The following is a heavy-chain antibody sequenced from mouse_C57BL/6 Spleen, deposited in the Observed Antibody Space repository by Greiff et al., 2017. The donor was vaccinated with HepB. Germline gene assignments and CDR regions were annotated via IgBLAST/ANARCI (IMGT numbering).Heavy chain of an antibody. Sequence: QVQLQQSGAELVKPGASVKISCKASGYAFSSYWMNWVKQRPGKGLEWIGQIYPGDGDTNYNGKFKGKATLTADKSSSTAYMQLSSLTSEDSAVYFCARREIVTTAMDYWGQGTSVTVSS. CDR1: GYAFSSYW. CDR3: ARREIVTTAMDY. D-gene: IGHD2-5*01. J-gene: IGHJ4*01. CDR2: IYPGDGDT. V-gene: IGHV1-80*01.